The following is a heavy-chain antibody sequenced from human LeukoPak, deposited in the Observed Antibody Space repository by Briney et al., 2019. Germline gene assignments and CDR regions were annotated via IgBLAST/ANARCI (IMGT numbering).Heavy chain of an antibody. CDR3: ARERLARFPYFDY. Sequence: GASVKVSCKTSGGTFSNSGISWVRQAPGQGPEWMGGIISVFGTPNYAQKFQGRLTITADRSTTTAYMELSSLTSDDTAVYYCARERLARFPYFDYWGQGTLVAVSS. CDR1: GGTFSNSG. CDR2: IISVFGTP. V-gene: IGHV1-69*06. J-gene: IGHJ4*02. D-gene: IGHD3-3*01.